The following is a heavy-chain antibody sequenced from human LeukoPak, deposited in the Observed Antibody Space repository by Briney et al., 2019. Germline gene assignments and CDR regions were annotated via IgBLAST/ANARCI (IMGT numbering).Heavy chain of an antibody. D-gene: IGHD4-17*01. CDR1: GFTFSGYE. CDR2: ISSSGNSI. V-gene: IGHV3-48*03. CDR3: ARETYGRFDY. Sequence: GGSLRLSCTASGFTFSGYEMNWVRQAPGKGLEWVSYISSSGNSIYYADSVKGRFTISRDNAKNSLFLQMNSLRAEDTAMYYCARETYGRFDYWGQGTLVTVSS. J-gene: IGHJ4*02.